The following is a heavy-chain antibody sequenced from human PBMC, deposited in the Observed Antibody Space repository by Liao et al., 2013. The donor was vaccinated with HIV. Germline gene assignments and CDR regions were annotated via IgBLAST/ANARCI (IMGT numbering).Heavy chain of an antibody. V-gene: IGHV4-39*07. J-gene: IGHJ5*02. D-gene: IGHD3-3*01. CDR2: IHYGGTT. CDR3: ARVDQYYDYWRGYENWFDP. Sequence: QVRLLESGPRLVKPSETLSLTCTVSGDSISSTAYYWGWIRQSPETGLEWIGSIHYGGTTYYSPSLESRVSISVDTSKNQFSLKLYSLTAADTAVYYCARVDQYYDYWRGYENWFDPWGQGTLVTVSS. CDR1: GDSISSTAYY.